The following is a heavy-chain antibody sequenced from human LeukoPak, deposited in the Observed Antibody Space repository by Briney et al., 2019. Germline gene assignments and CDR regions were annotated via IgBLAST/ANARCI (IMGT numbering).Heavy chain of an antibody. CDR2: IYSGGST. D-gene: IGHD6-19*01. Sequence: GGSLRLSCAASGFTVSSNCMSWVRHAPGKGLEWVSVIYSGGSTYYADSVKGRFTISRDNSKNTLYLQMNSLRAEDTAVYYCARVRAVAGGDAFDIWGQGTMVTFSS. V-gene: IGHV3-53*01. CDR1: GFTVSSNC. CDR3: ARVRAVAGGDAFDI. J-gene: IGHJ3*02.